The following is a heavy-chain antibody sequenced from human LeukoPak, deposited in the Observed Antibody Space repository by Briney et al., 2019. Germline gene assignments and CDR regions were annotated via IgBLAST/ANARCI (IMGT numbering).Heavy chain of an antibody. CDR3: AELGITMIGGV. V-gene: IGHV3-11*01. CDR1: GFTFSDYY. Sequence: GGSLRLSCAASGFTFSDYYMSWIRQAPGKGLEWLSDISNSGNSIYSADSVKGRFTISRDNAKNSLYLQIHSLRAEDTAVYYCAELGITMIGGVWGKGTTVTISS. CDR2: ISNSGNSI. J-gene: IGHJ6*04. D-gene: IGHD3-10*02.